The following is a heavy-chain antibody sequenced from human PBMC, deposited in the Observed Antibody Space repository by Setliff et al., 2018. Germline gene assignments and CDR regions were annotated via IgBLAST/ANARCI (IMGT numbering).Heavy chain of an antibody. CDR3: AKLRRDGHGLDY. CDR1: GFTFGDYT. CDR2: IRNKVNSYIT. V-gene: IGHV3-72*01. Sequence: PGGSLRLSCTTSGFTFGDYTMTWVRQAPGKGLEWVGRIRNKVNSYITQYAASVEGRFTISRDDSKNSLYLQVNSLKTEDTAVYYCAKLRRDGHGLDYWGQGTLVTVSS. J-gene: IGHJ4*02. D-gene: IGHD1-7*01.